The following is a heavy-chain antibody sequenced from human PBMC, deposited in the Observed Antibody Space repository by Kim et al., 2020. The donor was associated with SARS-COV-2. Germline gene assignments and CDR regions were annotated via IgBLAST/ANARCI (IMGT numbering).Heavy chain of an antibody. CDR3: ARLRVIRSPPTYYFDY. V-gene: IGHV3-11*03. D-gene: IGHD2-8*01. J-gene: IGHJ4*02. Sequence: GKGRFTNSRDNAKNSLYLQMNSLRAEDTAVYYCARLRVIRSPPTYYFDYWGQGTLVTVSS.